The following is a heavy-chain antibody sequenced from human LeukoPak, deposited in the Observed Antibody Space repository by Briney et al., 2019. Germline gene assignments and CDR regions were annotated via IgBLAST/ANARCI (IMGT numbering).Heavy chain of an antibody. CDR3: ARPKYSSSWQIFDY. CDR2: ISAGGSSI. CDR1: GFTLSDYH. V-gene: IGHV3-11*01. Sequence: KPGGSLRLSCAASGFTLSDYHMSWIRQAPGMGLEWVSYISAGGSSISYADSVKGRFIISRDNAKDSLYLQMNSLGAEDTAVYYCARPKYSSSWQIFDYWGQGNLVTASS. J-gene: IGHJ4*02. D-gene: IGHD6-13*01.